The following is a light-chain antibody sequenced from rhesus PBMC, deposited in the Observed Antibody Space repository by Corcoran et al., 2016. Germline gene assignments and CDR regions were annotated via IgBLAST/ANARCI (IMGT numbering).Light chain of an antibody. J-gene: IGLJ1*01. V-gene: IGLV2-32*02. Sequence: QAALTQPRSVSGSPGLSVTISCTGTSSDIGGYNYVLWYQQHPGTAPKLMIYAVIKRPSGVSDRVSGSKSGNTASLTVSGLQAEDAADYYCSSYAGSNTFIFGAGTRLIVL. CDR1: SSDIGGYNY. CDR3: SSYAGSNTFI. CDR2: AVI.